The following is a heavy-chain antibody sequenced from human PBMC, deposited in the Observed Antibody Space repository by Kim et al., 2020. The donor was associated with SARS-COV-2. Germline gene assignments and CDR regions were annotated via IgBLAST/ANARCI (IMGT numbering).Heavy chain of an antibody. CDR3: AKGDIYDSGDLFDF. V-gene: IGHV3-33*06. D-gene: IGHD3-22*01. J-gene: IGHJ4*02. CDR2: IWYDGSNQ. Sequence: GGSLRLSCAASGFTLSGHGMHWVRQAPGKGLEWVAVIWYDGSNQYYADSVTGRFTISRDNSKNMLFLQMNDLRAEDTAVYYCAKGDIYDSGDLFDFWGLG. CDR1: GFTLSGHG.